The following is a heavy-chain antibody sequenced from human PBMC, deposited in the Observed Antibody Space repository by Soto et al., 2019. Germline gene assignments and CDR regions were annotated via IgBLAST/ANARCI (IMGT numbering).Heavy chain of an antibody. Sequence: SGFTFSPYYMSWVRQAPGEGLEWVAVISNDGSKKFYIDSVKGRFTISRDNSRKTLYLQMNSLRAEDTAVYYCASSKVGATFLSFDYWGPGALVTVSS. CDR3: ASSKVGATFLSFDY. V-gene: IGHV3-33*05. J-gene: IGHJ4*02. D-gene: IGHD1-26*01. CDR1: GFTFSPYY. CDR2: ISNDGSKK.